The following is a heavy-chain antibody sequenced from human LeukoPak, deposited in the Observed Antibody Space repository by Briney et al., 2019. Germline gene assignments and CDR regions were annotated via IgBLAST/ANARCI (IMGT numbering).Heavy chain of an antibody. J-gene: IGHJ5*01. CDR2: VSFDGTNN. CDR3: ARDRNVIGADFDS. V-gene: IGHV3-30*04. D-gene: IGHD2/OR15-2a*01. Sequence: GGSLRLSCVASGFIFENFAIHWVRQAPSKGLEWVSIVSFDGTNNFYADSVSGRFTVSRDDSENTVYLHMNSLRPDDTAVYFCARDRNVIGADFDSWGQGTLVTVSS. CDR1: GFIFENFA.